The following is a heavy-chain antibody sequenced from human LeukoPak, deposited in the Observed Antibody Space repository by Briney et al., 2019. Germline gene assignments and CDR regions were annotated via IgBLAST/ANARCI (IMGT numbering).Heavy chain of an antibody. V-gene: IGHV3-23*01. CDR3: AKGSYYDSSGSFYFDY. Sequence: GGSLRLSCAASGFTFSSYAMSWVRQAPGKGLEWVSGISGSGDNTYYADSVKGRFTISRDNSKSTLYVQVNSLGTEDTAAYYCAKGSYYDSSGSFYFDYWGQETLVTVSS. CDR2: ISGSGDNT. D-gene: IGHD3-22*01. J-gene: IGHJ4*02. CDR1: GFTFSSYA.